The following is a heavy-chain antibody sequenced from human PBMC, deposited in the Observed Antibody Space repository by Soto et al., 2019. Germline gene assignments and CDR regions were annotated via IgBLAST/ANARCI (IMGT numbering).Heavy chain of an antibody. D-gene: IGHD2-15*01. CDR3: ARDSRYCSGGSCYYYYGMDV. V-gene: IGHV4-4*07. J-gene: IGHJ6*02. Sequence: PSETLSLTCTVPGGSISSYYWSWIRQPAGKGLEWIGRIYTSGSTNYNPSLKSRVTMSVDTSKNQFSLKLSSVTAADTAVYYCARDSRYCSGGSCYYYYGMDVWGQGTTVTVSS. CDR1: GGSISSYY. CDR2: IYTSGST.